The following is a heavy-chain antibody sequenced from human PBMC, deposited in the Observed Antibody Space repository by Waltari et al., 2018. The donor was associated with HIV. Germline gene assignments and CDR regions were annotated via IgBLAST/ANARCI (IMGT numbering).Heavy chain of an antibody. Sequence: QVQLVQSGAEGKKPGASVKVSCKASGYTFTSYDIKWVRPATGQGLEWMGWMNPNSGNTGYAQKFQGRVTMTRNTSISTAYMELSSLRSEDTAVYYCARGHLPLHIVVVTAILYWGQGTLVTVSS. V-gene: IGHV1-8*01. J-gene: IGHJ4*02. D-gene: IGHD2-21*02. CDR2: MNPNSGNT. CDR1: GYTFTSYD. CDR3: ARGHLPLHIVVVTAILY.